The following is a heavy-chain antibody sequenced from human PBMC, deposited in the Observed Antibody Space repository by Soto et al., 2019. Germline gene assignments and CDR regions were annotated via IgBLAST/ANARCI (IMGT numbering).Heavy chain of an antibody. CDR2: TDYSGHT. Sequence: QVQLQESGPGLVRPSETLSLTCTVSSDSISSYYWIWIRQSPGKGLEWIGYTDYSGHTNYNPSLKSRGTRSADTSKNQSSLRLSSVTAADTAVYYCAKAVGDPLYYLDYWGQGTLVTVSS. V-gene: IGHV4-59*08. J-gene: IGHJ4*02. CDR1: SDSISSYY. CDR3: AKAVGDPLYYLDY. D-gene: IGHD6-19*01.